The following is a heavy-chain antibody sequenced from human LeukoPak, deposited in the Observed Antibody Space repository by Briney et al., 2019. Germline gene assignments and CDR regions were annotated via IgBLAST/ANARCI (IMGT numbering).Heavy chain of an antibody. CDR2: VSGSGGST. Sequence: QPGGSLRLSCTASGFIASSNYMSWVRQAPGKGLEWVSSVSGSGGSTHYADSVKGRFTISRDNSKNTLYLQMNSLRAEDTAVYYCAKGAPYSSSLSNYFDPWGQGTLVTVSS. J-gene: IGHJ5*02. V-gene: IGHV3-23*01. CDR3: AKGAPYSSSLSNYFDP. CDR1: GFIASSNY. D-gene: IGHD6-6*01.